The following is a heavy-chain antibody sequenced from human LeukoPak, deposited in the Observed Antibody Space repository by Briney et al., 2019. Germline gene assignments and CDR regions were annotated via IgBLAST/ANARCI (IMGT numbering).Heavy chain of an antibody. Sequence: ASVKVSCKASRYTFTDYYMHWVRQAPGQGLEWMGWINPNSGGTNYEQKFQGRVTMTRDTSISTAYMELSRLRSDDTAVYYCARDRFSGRSDSEADDSNWFDPWGQGTLVTVSS. V-gene: IGHV1-2*02. CDR2: INPNSGGT. CDR1: RYTFTDYY. CDR3: ARDRFSGRSDSEADDSNWFDP. D-gene: IGHD3-10*01. J-gene: IGHJ5*02.